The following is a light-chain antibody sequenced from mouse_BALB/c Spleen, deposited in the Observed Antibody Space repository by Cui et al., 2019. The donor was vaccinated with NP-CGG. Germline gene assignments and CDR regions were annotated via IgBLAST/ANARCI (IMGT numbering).Light chain of an antibody. CDR3: ALWYSNHWV. V-gene: IGLV1*01. Sequence: QSVVTQESALTPSPGESVSLTCRPSTGAVTTSNYANWVQEKPVLLFTGLIGGTNNRAPGVPARSSGSLIGDKAALTITGPQTEDEATYFCALWYSNHWVFGGGTKLTVL. CDR1: TGAVTTSNY. J-gene: IGLJ1*01. CDR2: GTN.